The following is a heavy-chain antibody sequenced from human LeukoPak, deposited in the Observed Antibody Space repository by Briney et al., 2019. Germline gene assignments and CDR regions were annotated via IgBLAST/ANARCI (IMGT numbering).Heavy chain of an antibody. D-gene: IGHD3-22*01. CDR3: ARRGYSDSSGYDY. Sequence: PGGSLRLSCAASGFSFSTYWMSWVRQAPGKGLEWVANIKRDGSEKNYVDSVKGRFTISRDNAKNSVYLQMNSLRAEDTAIYYCARRGYSDSSGYDYWGQGTLVTVSS. V-gene: IGHV3-7*01. J-gene: IGHJ4*02. CDR1: GFSFSTYW. CDR2: IKRDGSEK.